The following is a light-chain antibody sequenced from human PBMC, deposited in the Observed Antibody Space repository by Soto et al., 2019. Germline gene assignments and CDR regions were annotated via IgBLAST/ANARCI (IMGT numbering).Light chain of an antibody. CDR3: SSYTSSNTLYV. CDR1: SSDVGGYNY. CDR2: DVN. Sequence: QSVLTQPASVSGSPGQSITISCTGTSSDVGGYNYVSWYQQHPGKAPKLMIYDVNNRPSGVSDHFSGSKSGNTASLTISGLQAEDEADYFCSSYTSSNTLYVLGAGTKVT. V-gene: IGLV2-14*01. J-gene: IGLJ1*01.